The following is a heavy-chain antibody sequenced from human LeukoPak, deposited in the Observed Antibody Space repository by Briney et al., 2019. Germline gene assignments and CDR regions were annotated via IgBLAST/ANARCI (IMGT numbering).Heavy chain of an antibody. CDR2: ISYDGSNK. D-gene: IGHD4-23*01. V-gene: IGHV3-30*18. Sequence: PGGSLRLSCAASGFTVSSNYVSWVRQAPGKGLEWVAVISYDGSNKYYADSVKGRFTISRDNSKNTLYLQMNSLRAEDTAVYYCAKDYGGNSGFDYWGQGTLVTVSS. CDR1: GFTVSSNY. J-gene: IGHJ4*02. CDR3: AKDYGGNSGFDY.